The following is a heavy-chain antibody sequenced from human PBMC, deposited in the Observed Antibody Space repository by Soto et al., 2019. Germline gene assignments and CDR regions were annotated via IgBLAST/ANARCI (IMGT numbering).Heavy chain of an antibody. V-gene: IGHV3-15*05. CDR1: GFTFSNAW. D-gene: IGHD1-26*01. CDR2: IKSEPDGGTI. J-gene: IGHJ4*02. Sequence: EVHLVESGGGLVKPGGSLRLSCAASGFTFSNAWMTWVRQPPGKGLEWVGQIKSEPDGGTIDYATPVKGRFTISRDDSKNTLYLQMNNLNTEDTGVYYCTTSWEWEKPYFDYWGQGTLVTVSS. CDR3: TTSWEWEKPYFDY.